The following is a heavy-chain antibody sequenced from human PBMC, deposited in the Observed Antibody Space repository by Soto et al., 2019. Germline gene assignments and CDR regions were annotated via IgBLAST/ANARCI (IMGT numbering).Heavy chain of an antibody. CDR1: GFTFSSYS. J-gene: IGHJ4*02. V-gene: IGHV3-21*01. CDR2: ISSSSSYI. D-gene: IGHD6-13*01. CDR3: ARGIIAAAGIALDY. Sequence: GGSLRLSCAASGFTFSSYSMNWVRQAPGKGLEWVSSISSSSSYIYYADSVKGRFTISRDNAKNSLYLQMNSLRAEDTAVYYCARGIIAAAGIALDYWGQGTLVTSPQ.